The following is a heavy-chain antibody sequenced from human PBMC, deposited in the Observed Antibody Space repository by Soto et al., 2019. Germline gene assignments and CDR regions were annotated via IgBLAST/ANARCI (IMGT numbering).Heavy chain of an antibody. Sequence: GESLKISCNGSRYSFTSYWISGVLHMPGKGLVWMGRIDPSDSYTNYSPSFQGHVTISADKSISTAYLQWSSLKSSDTAMYYCARHREQYSDSTGYYSNWFSLLRKGPLVIVSS. CDR3: ARHREQYSDSTGYYSNWFSL. V-gene: IGHV5-10-1*01. D-gene: IGHD3-22*01. CDR1: RYSFTSYW. J-gene: IGHJ5*02. CDR2: IDPSDSYT.